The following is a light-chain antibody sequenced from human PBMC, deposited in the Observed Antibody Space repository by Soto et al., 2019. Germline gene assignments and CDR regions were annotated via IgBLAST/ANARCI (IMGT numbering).Light chain of an antibody. Sequence: DIVMTQSPLSLPVTPGEPASISCRSSQSLLHSNGYNYLDWYLQKPGQSPQILIYLGSHRDSGVPDRFSGSVSGTDFTLKISRVEAEDVGVYYCMQALQTPTFGGGTRVEIK. CDR1: QSLLHSNGYNY. J-gene: IGKJ4*01. CDR3: MQALQTPT. V-gene: IGKV2-28*01. CDR2: LGS.